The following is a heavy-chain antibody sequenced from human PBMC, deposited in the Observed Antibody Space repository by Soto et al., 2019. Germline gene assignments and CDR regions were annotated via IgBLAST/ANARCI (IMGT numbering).Heavy chain of an antibody. V-gene: IGHV3-21*01. CDR1: GFTFSSYS. CDR3: ARSQIAAAGPRAPINWFDP. Sequence: PGGSLRLSCAASGFTFSSYSMNWVRQAPGKGLEWVSSISSSSSYIYYADSVKGRFTISRDNAKNSLCLQMNSLRAEDTAVYYCARSQIAAAGPRAPINWFDPWGQGTLVTVSS. J-gene: IGHJ5*02. CDR2: ISSSSSYI. D-gene: IGHD6-13*01.